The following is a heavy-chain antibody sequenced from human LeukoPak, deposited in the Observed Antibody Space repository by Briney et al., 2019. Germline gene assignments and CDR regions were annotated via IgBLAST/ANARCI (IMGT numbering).Heavy chain of an antibody. Sequence: PGGSLRLSCAASGFTFSSYAMHWVRQAPGKGLEWVAVTSYDGSNKYYADSVKGRFTISRDNSKNTLYLQMNSLRAEDTAVYYCARERTTVTTGSSIDPWGQGTLVTVSS. D-gene: IGHD4-17*01. CDR1: GFTFSSYA. CDR3: ARERTTVTTGSSIDP. V-gene: IGHV3-30*04. J-gene: IGHJ5*02. CDR2: TSYDGSNK.